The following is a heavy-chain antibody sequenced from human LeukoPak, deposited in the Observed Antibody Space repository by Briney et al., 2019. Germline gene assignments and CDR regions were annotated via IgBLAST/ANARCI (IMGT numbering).Heavy chain of an antibody. CDR3: AKLSRSHYDYVWGSYRRPFDY. D-gene: IGHD3-16*02. CDR2: IRYDGSNK. V-gene: IGHV3-30*02. Sequence: PGGSLRLSCAASGFTFSSYGMHWVRQAPGKGLEWVAFIRYDGSNKYYADSVKGRFTISGDNSKNTLYLQMNSLRAEDTAVYYCAKLSRSHYDYVWGSYRRPFDYWGQGTLVTVSS. CDR1: GFTFSSYG. J-gene: IGHJ4*02.